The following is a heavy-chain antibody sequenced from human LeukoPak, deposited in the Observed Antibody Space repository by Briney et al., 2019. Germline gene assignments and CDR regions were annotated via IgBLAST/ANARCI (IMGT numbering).Heavy chain of an antibody. V-gene: IGHV3-74*01. CDR3: AKEAAGGWYFDL. Sequence: PGGSLRLSCAASGFTFSSYWMHWVRQAPGKGLVWVSRINSDGSSTSYADSVKGRFTISRDNAKNTLYLQMNSLRAEDTAVYYCAKEAAGGWYFDLWGRGTLVTVSS. J-gene: IGHJ2*01. D-gene: IGHD3-10*01. CDR1: GFTFSSYW. CDR2: INSDGSST.